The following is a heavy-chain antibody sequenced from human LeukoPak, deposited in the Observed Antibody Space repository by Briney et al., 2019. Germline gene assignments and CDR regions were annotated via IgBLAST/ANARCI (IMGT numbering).Heavy chain of an antibody. V-gene: IGHV4-61*09. CDR2: IYTSGST. Sequence: SETLSLTCAVYGGSISSGTYYWAWIRQPAGKGLEWIGHIYTSGSTNYNPSLKSRVTISVDTSKNQFSLKLSSVTAADTAVYYCATESGSSWGQGTLVTVSS. D-gene: IGHD1-26*01. CDR1: GGSISSGTYY. J-gene: IGHJ5*02. CDR3: ATESGSS.